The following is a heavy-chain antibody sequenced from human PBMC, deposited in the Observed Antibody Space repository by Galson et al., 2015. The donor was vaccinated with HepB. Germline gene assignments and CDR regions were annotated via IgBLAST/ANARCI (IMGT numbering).Heavy chain of an antibody. D-gene: IGHD3-10*01. J-gene: IGHJ4*02. CDR1: GYTLNELS. V-gene: IGHV1-24*01. CDR2: IDPEDGEA. CDR3: AAGSLGL. Sequence: SVKVSCKVSGYTLNELSVNWVRQAPGKGLEWMGGIDPEDGEAIYAQKFQGRVSMTEDTSTDTAYMELSSLGSEDTAVYYCAAGSLGLWGQGTLVPVSS.